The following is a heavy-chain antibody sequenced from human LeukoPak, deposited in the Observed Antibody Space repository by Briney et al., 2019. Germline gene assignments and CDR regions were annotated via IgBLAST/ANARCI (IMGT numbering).Heavy chain of an antibody. Sequence: GGSLRLSCAASGFTISSTYMSWVRQAPGKGLEWVSVIYSGGTTYYSDSVKGRFTISRDNSKNTLYLQMNSLRTEDTAVYYCARDLYDYGSYWGQGTLVTVSS. V-gene: IGHV3-66*01. CDR2: IYSGGTT. D-gene: IGHD4/OR15-4a*01. J-gene: IGHJ4*02. CDR3: ARDLYDYGSY. CDR1: GFTISSTY.